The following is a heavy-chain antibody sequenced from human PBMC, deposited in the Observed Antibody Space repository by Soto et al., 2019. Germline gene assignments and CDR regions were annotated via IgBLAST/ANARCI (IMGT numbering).Heavy chain of an antibody. CDR1: GDSVTRSNW. CDR2: IYHSGNT. J-gene: IGHJ6*02. D-gene: IGHD6-6*01. Sequence: PSETLSLTCTVSGDSVTRSNWWSWVRQSPGKGLEWIGEIYHSGNTKYNPSLKSRVTISVDKSKNQFSLHLTSVTAADTAVYYCARDRVAALNYGMDVWGQGTTVIVSS. V-gene: IGHV4-4*02. CDR3: ARDRVAALNYGMDV.